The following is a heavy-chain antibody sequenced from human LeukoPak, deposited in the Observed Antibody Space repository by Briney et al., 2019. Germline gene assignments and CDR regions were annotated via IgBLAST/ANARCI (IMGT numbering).Heavy chain of an antibody. Sequence: PSETLSLTCTVPGGSISSSTHYWGWIRQPPGKGLEWIGSIYYAGTTYYKPSLTSRAIVSVDRSNNQFSLKLTSVTAADTAVYYCARHKGYSYEDFYLDVWGKGTTVTVS. CDR1: GGSISSSTHY. J-gene: IGHJ6*03. V-gene: IGHV4-39*01. D-gene: IGHD5-18*01. CDR2: IYYAGTT. CDR3: ARHKGYSYEDFYLDV.